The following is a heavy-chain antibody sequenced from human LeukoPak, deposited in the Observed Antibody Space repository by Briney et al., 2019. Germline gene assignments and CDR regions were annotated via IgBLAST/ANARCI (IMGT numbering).Heavy chain of an antibody. CDR2: ISGGSIYK. J-gene: IGHJ4*02. D-gene: IGHD5-18*01. CDR1: GFTFSSYE. V-gene: IGHV3-21*05. Sequence: GGSLRLSCAASGFTFSSYEMNWVRQAPGKGLEWVSYISGGSIYKSYADSVKGRFTISRDNAKNSLYLQMNSLRAEDTAVYYCARGTSYGASGFDYWGQGTLVTVSS. CDR3: ARGTSYGASGFDY.